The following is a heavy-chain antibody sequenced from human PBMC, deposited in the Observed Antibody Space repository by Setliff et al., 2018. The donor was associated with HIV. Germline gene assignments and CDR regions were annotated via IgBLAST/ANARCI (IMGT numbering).Heavy chain of an antibody. D-gene: IGHD2-21*01. CDR3: SRVPVAGANWFDP. CDR2: VSQSGST. CDR1: GVSINRTDHY. V-gene: IGHV4-39*01. Sequence: PSETLSLTCSVSGVSINRTDHYWGWIRQSPGKRLEWIGSVSQSGSTSYNPSLKSRITISVDRSKNLFSLKLISVTAADPGVYYCSRVPVAGANWFDPWGLGTLVTVSS. J-gene: IGHJ5*02.